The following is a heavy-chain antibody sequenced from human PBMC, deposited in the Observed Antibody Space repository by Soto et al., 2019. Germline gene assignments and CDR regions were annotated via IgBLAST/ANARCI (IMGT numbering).Heavy chain of an antibody. Sequence: ASVRVSCKASGVTFSSYAISWVRQAPGQGLEWMGGIIPIFGTANYAQKFQGRVTITADESTSTAYMELSSLRSEDTAVYYCARDSGYSGNALDYWGQGTLVTVSS. V-gene: IGHV1-69*13. D-gene: IGHD5-12*01. J-gene: IGHJ4*02. CDR1: GVTFSSYA. CDR2: IIPIFGTA. CDR3: ARDSGYSGNALDY.